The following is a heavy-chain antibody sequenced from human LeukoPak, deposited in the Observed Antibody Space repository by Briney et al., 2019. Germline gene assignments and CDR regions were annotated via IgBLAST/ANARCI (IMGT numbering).Heavy chain of an antibody. CDR3: ARLDSSGWYTHPYFDY. D-gene: IGHD6-19*01. V-gene: IGHV4-39*01. CDR1: GGSISSSSYY. J-gene: IGHJ4*02. Sequence: PSETLSLTCTVSGGSISSSSYYWGWIRQPPGKGLEWIGSIYYSGSTYYNPSLKSRVTISVDTSKNQFSLKLSSVTAADTAVYYCARLDSSGWYTHPYFDYWGQGTLVTVPS. CDR2: IYYSGST.